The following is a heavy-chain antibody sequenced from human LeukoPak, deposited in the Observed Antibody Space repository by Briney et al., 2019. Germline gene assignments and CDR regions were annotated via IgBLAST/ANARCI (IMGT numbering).Heavy chain of an antibody. Sequence: PSQTLPLTCSVSGVSISGSYCWSWIRQPAGKGLEWIGRICTSGTTNYNPSLKSRATISVDTSTNQVSLKLTSVTAADTAVYYCARDPPDYSTAWHAFAIWGQGAMVTVS. D-gene: IGHD6-19*01. CDR2: ICTSGTT. CDR1: GVSISGSYC. CDR3: ARDPPDYSTAWHAFAI. V-gene: IGHV4-61*02. J-gene: IGHJ3*02.